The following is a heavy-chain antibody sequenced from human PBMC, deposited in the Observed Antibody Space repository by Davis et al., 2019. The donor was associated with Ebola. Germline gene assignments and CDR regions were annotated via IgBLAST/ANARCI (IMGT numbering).Heavy chain of an antibody. D-gene: IGHD1-26*01. CDR2: INPNSGGT. Sequence: ASVKVSCKASGYTFTGYYMHWVRQAPGQGLEWMGWINPNSGGTNYAQKFQGRVTMTTDTSTSTAYMELSRLRSDDTAVYYCARGLGATGVVRFDPWGQGTLVTVSS. CDR3: ARGLGATGVVRFDP. CDR1: GYTFTGYY. V-gene: IGHV1-2*02. J-gene: IGHJ5*02.